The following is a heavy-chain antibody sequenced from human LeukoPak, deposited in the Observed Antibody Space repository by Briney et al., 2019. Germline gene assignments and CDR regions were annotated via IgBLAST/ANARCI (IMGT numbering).Heavy chain of an antibody. Sequence: PGGSLRLSCVASGFIFDDSLMHWVRQAPGKGLEWISLISRDGSTPYYADSVKGRFTISRDNSKNSLFLQMNSLTPGDTAVYYCARDIRGNYFDSWGQGTLVTVSS. D-gene: IGHD3-16*01. CDR3: ARDIRGNYFDS. J-gene: IGHJ4*02. V-gene: IGHV3-43*01. CDR2: ISRDGSTP. CDR1: GFIFDDSL.